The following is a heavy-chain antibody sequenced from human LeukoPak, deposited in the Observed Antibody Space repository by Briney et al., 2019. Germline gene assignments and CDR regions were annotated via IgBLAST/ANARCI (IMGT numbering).Heavy chain of an antibody. CDR1: GSTFRNYS. J-gene: IGHJ4*02. Sequence: GGSLRLSCAASGSTFRNYSMNWVRQAPGKGLEWVSSISTSSSPYIFYADSVKGRFTISRDNAKNSLYLQMNSLRAEDTAVYYCARGYSSSWVLLDYWGQGTLVTVSS. V-gene: IGHV3-21*01. CDR2: ISTSSSPYI. CDR3: ARGYSSSWVLLDY. D-gene: IGHD6-13*01.